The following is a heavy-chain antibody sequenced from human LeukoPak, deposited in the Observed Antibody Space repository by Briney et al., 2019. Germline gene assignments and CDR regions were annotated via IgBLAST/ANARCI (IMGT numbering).Heavy chain of an antibody. CDR3: ARAYSGSYGDPYYFDY. V-gene: IGHV3-64*01. Sequence: GGSLRLSCAASGFTFNSYAMHWVRQAPGKGLEYVSAISSNGGSTYYANSVKGRFTISGDNSKNTLYLQMGSLRAEDMAVYYCARAYSGSYGDPYYFDYWGQGTLVTVSS. D-gene: IGHD1-26*01. J-gene: IGHJ4*02. CDR2: ISSNGGST. CDR1: GFTFNSYA.